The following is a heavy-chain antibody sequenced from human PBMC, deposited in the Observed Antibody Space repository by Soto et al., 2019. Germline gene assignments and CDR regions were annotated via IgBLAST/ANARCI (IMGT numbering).Heavy chain of an antibody. V-gene: IGHV3-30*18. CDR3: AKASLVWGVGMDV. Sequence: GGSLRLSCAASGFTFSSYGMHWVRQAPGKGLEWVAVISYDGSNKYYADSVKGRFTISRDNSENTLYLQMNSLRAEDTAVYYCAKASLVWGVGMDVWGQGTTVTVSS. CDR2: ISYDGSNK. J-gene: IGHJ6*02. D-gene: IGHD7-27*01. CDR1: GFTFSSYG.